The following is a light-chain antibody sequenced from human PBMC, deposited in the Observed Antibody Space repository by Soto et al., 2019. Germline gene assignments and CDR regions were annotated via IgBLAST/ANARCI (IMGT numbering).Light chain of an antibody. V-gene: IGKV1-39*01. Sequence: DIQMTQSPSSLSASVGDRVTITCRASQSISSYLNWYQQKPGKAPKLLIYAASSLQSGVPSRFSGSGSGTDFTLTISSLQPEDFATYYCQQSYITLSFGQGTKVDIK. CDR1: QSISSY. CDR3: QQSYITLS. J-gene: IGKJ1*01. CDR2: AAS.